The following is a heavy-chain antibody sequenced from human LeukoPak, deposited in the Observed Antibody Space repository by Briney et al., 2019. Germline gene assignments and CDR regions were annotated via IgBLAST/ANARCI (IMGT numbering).Heavy chain of an antibody. CDR3: ARRGGIVVVPAAKRTRTNWFDP. CDR2: INHSGST. V-gene: IGHV4-34*01. D-gene: IGHD2-2*01. Sequence: LETLSLTCAVYGGSFSGYYWSWIRQPPGKGLEWIGEINHSGSTNYNPSLKSRVTISVDTSKNQFSLKLSSVTAADTAVYYCARRGGIVVVPAAKRTRTNWFDPWGQGTLVTVSS. J-gene: IGHJ5*02. CDR1: GGSFSGYY.